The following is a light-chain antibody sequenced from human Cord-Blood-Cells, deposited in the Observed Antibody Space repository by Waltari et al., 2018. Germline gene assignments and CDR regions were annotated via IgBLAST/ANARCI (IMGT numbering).Light chain of an antibody. Sequence: EIVLPLSPATRHSPPEDRAPLSCRASQSVSSSYLSWYQQKPGQAPRLLIYGASTRATGIPARFSGSGSGTDFTLTISSLQPEDFAVYYCQQDYNLPYTFGQGTKLEIK. J-gene: IGKJ2*01. CDR3: QQDYNLPYT. CDR1: QSVSSSY. V-gene: IGKV3D-7*01. CDR2: GAS.